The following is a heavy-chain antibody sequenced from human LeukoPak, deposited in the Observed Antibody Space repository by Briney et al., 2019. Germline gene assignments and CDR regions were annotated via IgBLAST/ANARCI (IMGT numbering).Heavy chain of an antibody. Sequence: PSETLSLTCTVSGGSISSYYWSWIRQPPGKGLEWIGYIYYSGSTNYNPSLKSRVTISVDTSKNQFSLKLSSVTAADTAVYYCASIPPDIVVVPAARPTGYGMDVWGQGTTVTVSS. J-gene: IGHJ6*02. CDR2: IYYSGST. CDR3: ASIPPDIVVVPAARPTGYGMDV. D-gene: IGHD2-2*02. CDR1: GGSISSYY. V-gene: IGHV4-59*08.